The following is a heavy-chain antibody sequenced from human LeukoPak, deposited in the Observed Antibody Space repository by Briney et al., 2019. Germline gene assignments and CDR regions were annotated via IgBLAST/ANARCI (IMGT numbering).Heavy chain of an antibody. CDR1: GYTFSGYY. CDR3: ARDLEVRGVIIPTRY. Sequence: ASVKVSCKASGYTFSGYYMHWVRQAPGQGLEWMGWINPNSGGTNYAQKFQGRVTMTRDTSISTAYMELRRLRSDDTAVYYCARDLEVRGVIIPTRYWGQGTLVTVSS. CDR2: INPNSGGT. D-gene: IGHD3-10*01. V-gene: IGHV1-2*02. J-gene: IGHJ4*02.